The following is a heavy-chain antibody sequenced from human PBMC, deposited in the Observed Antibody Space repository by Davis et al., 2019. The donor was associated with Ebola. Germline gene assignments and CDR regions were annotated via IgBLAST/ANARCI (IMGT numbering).Heavy chain of an antibody. J-gene: IGHJ3*02. CDR1: GFTFSSHG. CDR3: ARDLPGVALGFEI. D-gene: IGHD7-27*01. Sequence: SLKISCAASGFTFSSHGMSWVRQTPGKDLEWVSGISWNSGSIGYADSVKGRFTISRDNAKNSLYLQMNSLRAEDTAMYYCARDLPGVALGFEIWGQGTLVTVSS. V-gene: IGHV3-9*01. CDR2: ISWNSGSI.